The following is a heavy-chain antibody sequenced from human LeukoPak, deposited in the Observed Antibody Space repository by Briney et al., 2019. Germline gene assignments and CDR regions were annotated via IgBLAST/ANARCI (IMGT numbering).Heavy chain of an antibody. CDR3: ARHGTLESTTYPLDY. J-gene: IGHJ4*02. V-gene: IGHV4-59*08. CDR2: IYFSGST. Sequence: PSETLSLTCAVSGGSMSHYYWSWIRQPPGKGLEWIGYIYFSGSTNYNPSLKSRVTVSVDTSKNQFSLKLSSVTAADTAVYYCARHGTLESTTYPLDYWGQGTLVTVSS. D-gene: IGHD1-1*01. CDR1: GGSMSHYY.